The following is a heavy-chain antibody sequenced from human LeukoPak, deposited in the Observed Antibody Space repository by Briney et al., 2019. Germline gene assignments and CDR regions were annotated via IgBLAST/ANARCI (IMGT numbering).Heavy chain of an antibody. Sequence: GGSLRLSCAASGFTFSSYWMHWVRQAPGKGLVWVSRINSDGSSTSYADFVKGRFTISRDNAKNTLYLQMNSLRAEDTAVYYCGIEQQLANYYYYYMDVWGKGTTVTVSS. CDR3: GIEQQLANYYYYYMDV. J-gene: IGHJ6*03. CDR1: GFTFSSYW. CDR2: INSDGSST. V-gene: IGHV3-74*01. D-gene: IGHD6-13*01.